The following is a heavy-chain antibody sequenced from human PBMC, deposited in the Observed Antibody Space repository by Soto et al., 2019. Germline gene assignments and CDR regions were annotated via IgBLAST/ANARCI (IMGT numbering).Heavy chain of an antibody. J-gene: IGHJ4*02. CDR1: GFTFNNYW. D-gene: IGHD3-10*01. Sequence: GGSLRLSCAASGFTFNNYWLHWVRQTPGKGLVWVSHIHPDGSSTSYADSVKGRFTISRDNAKNTLYLQMDSLRAEDTAVYYCAKGLGEQRNDYWGRGTLVTVSS. V-gene: IGHV3-74*01. CDR3: AKGLGEQRNDY. CDR2: IHPDGSST.